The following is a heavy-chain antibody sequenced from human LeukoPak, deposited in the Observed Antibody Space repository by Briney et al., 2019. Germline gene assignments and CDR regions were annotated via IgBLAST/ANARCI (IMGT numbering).Heavy chain of an antibody. J-gene: IGHJ4*02. CDR1: GFTFSSYA. CDR2: INGNGGYT. Sequence: PGGSLRLSCAASGFTFSSYAMNWVRQAPGKGLEWVSAINGNGGYTYYADSVKGRFTISRDNSKNTLYLQMNSLRAEDTAVYYCAKDRHFFGSGSLGLDYWGQGTLVTVSS. D-gene: IGHD3-10*01. CDR3: AKDRHFFGSGSLGLDY. V-gene: IGHV3-23*01.